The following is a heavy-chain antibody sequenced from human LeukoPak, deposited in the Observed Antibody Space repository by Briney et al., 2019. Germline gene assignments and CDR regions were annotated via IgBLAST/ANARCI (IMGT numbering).Heavy chain of an antibody. CDR3: SKSYYSSSWYYFDH. CDR1: GYTFNNFG. Sequence: ASVKVSCKTSGYTFNNFGITWVRQAPGQGLEWMGWISIGDGRTHYGRKFQDRVSMTREMSSNTAFLELSSLRSDDTAFYFCSKSYYSSSWYYFDHWGQGTLVTVSS. CDR2: ISIGDGRT. V-gene: IGHV1-18*01. D-gene: IGHD2-15*01. J-gene: IGHJ4*02.